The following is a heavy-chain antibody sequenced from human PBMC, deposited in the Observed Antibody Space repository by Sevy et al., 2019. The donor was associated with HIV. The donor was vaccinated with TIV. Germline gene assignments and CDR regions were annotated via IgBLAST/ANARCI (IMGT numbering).Heavy chain of an antibody. J-gene: IGHJ3*02. Sequence: ASVKVSCKASGYAFIGYYIHWVRQAPGQGLEWMGWINPKSGDTNFAQKFRGRVTMTRDTSSTTAYMEMRRLRSDDTAVYFCAGEVYIAVAGTSTNDAFDIWGQGTMVTVSS. V-gene: IGHV1-2*02. CDR3: AGEVYIAVAGTSTNDAFDI. CDR1: GYAFIGYY. CDR2: INPKSGDT. D-gene: IGHD6-19*01.